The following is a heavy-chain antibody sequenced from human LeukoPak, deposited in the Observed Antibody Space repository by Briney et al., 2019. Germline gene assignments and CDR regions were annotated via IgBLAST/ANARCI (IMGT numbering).Heavy chain of an antibody. CDR2: ISGSGGST. J-gene: IGHJ4*02. CDR1: GFTFSSYG. V-gene: IGHV3-23*01. CDR3: ANPGDGYNYFDY. Sequence: PGGSLRLSCAASGFTFSSYGMSWVRQAPGKGLEWVSAISGSGGSTYYADSVKGRFTISRDNSKNTLYLQMNSLRAEDTAVYYCANPGDGYNYFDYWGQGTLVTVSS. D-gene: IGHD5-24*01.